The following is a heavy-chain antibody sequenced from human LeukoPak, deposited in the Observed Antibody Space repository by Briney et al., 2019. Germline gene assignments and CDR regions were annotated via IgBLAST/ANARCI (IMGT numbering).Heavy chain of an antibody. V-gene: IGHV4-59*01. CDR3: ARGEGGYVGLFDY. J-gene: IGHJ4*02. Sequence: SETLSLTCTVSGGSISSYYWSWIRQPPGKGLEWIGYIYYSGSTNYNPSLKSRVTISVDTSKNQFSLKLSSVTAADTAVYYCARGEGGYVGLFDYWGQETLVTVSS. CDR2: IYYSGST. CDR1: GGSISSYY. D-gene: IGHD5-12*01.